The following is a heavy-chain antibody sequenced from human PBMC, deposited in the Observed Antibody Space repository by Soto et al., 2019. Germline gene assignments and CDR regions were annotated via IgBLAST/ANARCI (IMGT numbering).Heavy chain of an antibody. CDR1: GYTFTGYY. Sequence: ASVKVSCKASGYTFTGYYMHWVRQAPGQGLEWMGWINPNSGGTNYAQKFQGWVTMTRDTSISTAYMELSRLRSDDTAVYYCARGDLLMGPDDAFDIWGQGTMVTVSS. V-gene: IGHV1-2*04. J-gene: IGHJ3*02. D-gene: IGHD3-10*01. CDR3: ARGDLLMGPDDAFDI. CDR2: INPNSGGT.